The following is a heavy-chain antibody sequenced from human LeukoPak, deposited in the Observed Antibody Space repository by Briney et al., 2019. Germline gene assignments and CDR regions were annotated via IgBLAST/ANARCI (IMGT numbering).Heavy chain of an antibody. Sequence: GASVKVSCKASGDTFSSYAISCVRQAPGQGVEWMGSIIPIFGIANYAQKFQGRVTISADKSTNTAYMELSSLRSEDTAVYYCARAVEPTVPTGAFDIWGQGTMVTVSS. CDR2: IIPIFGIA. J-gene: IGHJ3*02. CDR3: ARAVEPTVPTGAFDI. CDR1: GDTFSSYA. V-gene: IGHV1-69*04. D-gene: IGHD4-17*01.